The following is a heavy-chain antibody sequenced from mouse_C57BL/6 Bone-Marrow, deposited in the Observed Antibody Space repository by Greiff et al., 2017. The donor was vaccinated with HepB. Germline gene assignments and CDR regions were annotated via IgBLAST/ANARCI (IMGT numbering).Heavy chain of an antibody. CDR3: ARNPPDGYLYYYAMDY. V-gene: IGHV2-2*01. Sequence: QVQLQQSGPGLVQPSQSLSITCTVSGFSLTSYGVHWVRQSPGKGLEWLGVIWSGGSTDYNAAFISRLSISKDNSKSQVFSKMNSLQADDTAIYYCARNPPDGYLYYYAMDYWGQGTSVTVSS. CDR1: GFSLTSYG. J-gene: IGHJ4*01. D-gene: IGHD2-3*01. CDR2: IWSGGST.